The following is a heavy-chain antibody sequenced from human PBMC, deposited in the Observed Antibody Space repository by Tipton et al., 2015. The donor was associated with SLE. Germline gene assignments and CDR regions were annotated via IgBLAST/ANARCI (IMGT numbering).Heavy chain of an antibody. CDR1: GVSINSHH. V-gene: IGHV4-59*11. CDR3: ARANGAVGSQVPYWYFEL. J-gene: IGHJ2*01. CDR2: IDSTGST. Sequence: TLSLTCTVSGVSINSHHWSWVRQPPGKGLEWIGYIDSTGSTNYNPPLESRITMLLDTSKNQFSLKLSSVTAADTAVYYCARANGAVGSQVPYWYFELWGRGTLVTVSS. D-gene: IGHD6-19*01.